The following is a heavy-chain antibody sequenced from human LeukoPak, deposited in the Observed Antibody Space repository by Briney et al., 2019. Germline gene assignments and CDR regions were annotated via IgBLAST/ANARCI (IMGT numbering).Heavy chain of an antibody. CDR2: INPSGDT. D-gene: IGHD6-19*01. J-gene: IGHJ2*01. Sequence: SETLSLTCTVSGGSISSYYWSWIRQPAGKEMEWIGRINPSGDTNYNPSLKSRVTMSIETSKNQLFLNLMSVTAADTALYYCARGFSTGWYFDPWGRGTQVTVSS. V-gene: IGHV4-4*07. CDR3: ARGFSTGWYFDP. CDR1: GGSISSYY.